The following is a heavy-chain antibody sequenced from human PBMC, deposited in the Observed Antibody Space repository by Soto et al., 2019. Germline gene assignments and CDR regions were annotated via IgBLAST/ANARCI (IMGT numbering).Heavy chain of an antibody. CDR3: ARGYFDSGHGYDL. Sequence: TGESLKISCKGPGHLFNNHWIGWARQTPGKGLEWMGLIFTRDSETKTSPSFQGHVSSSVDNSINTVYLQWTSLKTTDTGIYFCARGYFDSGHGYDLWGQGTLVTVSS. J-gene: IGHJ5*02. CDR1: GHLFNNHW. CDR2: IFTRDSET. D-gene: IGHD3-10*01. V-gene: IGHV5-51*01.